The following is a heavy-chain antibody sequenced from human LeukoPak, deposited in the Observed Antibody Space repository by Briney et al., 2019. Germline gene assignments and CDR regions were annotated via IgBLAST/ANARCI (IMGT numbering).Heavy chain of an antibody. CDR3: AREGSSSWYGWFDP. D-gene: IGHD6-13*01. V-gene: IGHV4-4*07. CDR1: GGSISSYY. Sequence: PSETLSLTCTVSGGSISSYYWSWIRQPAGKGLEWIGRIYTSGSTNYNPSLKSRVTMSVDTSKNQFSLKLSSVTAAETAVYYCAREGSSSWYGWFDPWGQGTLVTVSS. CDR2: IYTSGST. J-gene: IGHJ5*02.